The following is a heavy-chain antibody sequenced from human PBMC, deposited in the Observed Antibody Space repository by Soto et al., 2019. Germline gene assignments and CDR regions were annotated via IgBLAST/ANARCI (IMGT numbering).Heavy chain of an antibody. Sequence: PSETLYLTCAVSGGSISSGGYSWSWIRQPPGKGLEWIGYIYHSGSPYYNPSLKSRVTISVDRSKNQFSLKLSSVTAADTAVYYCARDRGYSYGYFDPWGQGTLVTVSS. CDR3: ARDRGYSYGYFDP. CDR2: IYHSGSP. J-gene: IGHJ5*02. CDR1: GGSISSGGYS. V-gene: IGHV4-30-2*01. D-gene: IGHD5-18*01.